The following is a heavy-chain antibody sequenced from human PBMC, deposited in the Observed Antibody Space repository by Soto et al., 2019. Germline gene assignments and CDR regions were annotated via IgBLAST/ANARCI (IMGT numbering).Heavy chain of an antibody. D-gene: IGHD3-10*01. V-gene: IGHV3-30*03. Sequence: GGSLRLSCAPSGFTFSSYGMHWVRQAPGKGLEWVAVISYDGSNKYYADSVKGRFTISRDNSKNTLYLQMNSLRAEDTAVYYCARDGYYGSGSYYPIFNWFDPWGQGTLVTVSS. CDR3: ARDGYYGSGSYYPIFNWFDP. CDR2: ISYDGSNK. J-gene: IGHJ5*02. CDR1: GFTFSSYG.